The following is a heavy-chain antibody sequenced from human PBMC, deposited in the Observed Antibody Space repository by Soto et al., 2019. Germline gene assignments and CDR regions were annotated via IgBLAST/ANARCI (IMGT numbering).Heavy chain of an antibody. J-gene: IGHJ3*02. CDR1: GGSISSYY. V-gene: IGHV4-59*01. Sequence: SETLSLTCTVSGGSISSYYWSWIRQPPGKGLEWIGYIYYSGSTNYNPSLKSRVTISVDTSKNQFSLKLSSVTAADTAVYYCARPYCSSTSCHDAFDIWGQGTMVTVSS. CDR2: IYYSGST. D-gene: IGHD2-2*01. CDR3: ARPYCSSTSCHDAFDI.